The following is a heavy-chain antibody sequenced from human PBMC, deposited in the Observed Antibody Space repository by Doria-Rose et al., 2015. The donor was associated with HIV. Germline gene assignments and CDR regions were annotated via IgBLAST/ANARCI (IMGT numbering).Heavy chain of an antibody. CDR3: ARDVVPGESKLFDY. D-gene: IGHD2-2*01. Sequence: PGKGLEWVSTISASGGDTYYADSVKGRFTISRDNSENTLYLQMNSLRAEDTAVYYCARDVVPGESKLFDYWGQGTLVTVSS. J-gene: IGHJ4*02. CDR2: ISASGGDT. V-gene: IGHV3-23*01.